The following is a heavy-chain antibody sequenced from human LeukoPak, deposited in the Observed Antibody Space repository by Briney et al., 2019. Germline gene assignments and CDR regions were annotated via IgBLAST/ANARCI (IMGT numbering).Heavy chain of an antibody. CDR2: IRGSGGST. CDR1: GFTFSSYV. D-gene: IGHD3-22*01. J-gene: IGHJ4*02. V-gene: IGHV3-23*01. Sequence: GGSLRLSCAASGFTFSSYVMSWVRQAPGKGLEWVSTIRGSGGSTNYADSVKGRFTISRDNSKNTLYLQMNTLRAEDTAVYYCAKVGSHYYDRWGQGTLVTVSS. CDR3: AKVGSHYYDR.